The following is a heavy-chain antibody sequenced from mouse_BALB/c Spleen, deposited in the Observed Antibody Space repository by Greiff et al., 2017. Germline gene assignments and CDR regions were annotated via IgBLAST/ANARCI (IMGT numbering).Heavy chain of an antibody. J-gene: IGHJ4*01. CDR2: IYPGDGDT. V-gene: IGHV1-87*01. Sequence: VKLMESGAELARPGASVKLSCKASGYTFTSYWMQWVKQRPGQGLEWIGAIYPGDGDTRYTQKFKGKATLTADKSSSTAYMQLSSLASEDSAVYYCARGGSRNYAMDYWGQGTSVTVAS. D-gene: IGHD1-1*01. CDR1: GYTFTSYW. CDR3: ARGGSRNYAMDY.